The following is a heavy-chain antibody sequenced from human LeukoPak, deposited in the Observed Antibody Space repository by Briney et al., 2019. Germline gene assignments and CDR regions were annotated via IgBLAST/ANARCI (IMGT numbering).Heavy chain of an antibody. CDR3: AKDGGSYTVPQH. D-gene: IGHD1-26*01. CDR2: ISGSGGST. CDR1: GFTFSSYA. Sequence: GGSLRLSCAASGFTFSSYAMSWVRQAPGKGLEWVSAISGSGGSTYYADSVKGRFTISRDNAKNTLYLQMNGLGAEDTAVYYCAKDGGSYTVPQHWGQGTLVTVSS. J-gene: IGHJ1*01. V-gene: IGHV3-23*01.